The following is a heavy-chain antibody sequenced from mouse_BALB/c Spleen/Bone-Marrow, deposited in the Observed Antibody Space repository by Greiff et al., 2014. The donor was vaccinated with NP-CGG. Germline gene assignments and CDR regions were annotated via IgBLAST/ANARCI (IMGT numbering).Heavy chain of an antibody. J-gene: IGHJ3*01. CDR2: TYPGDGDT. CDR1: GYTFTSYW. CDR3: ARSIYYYGSSPFAY. V-gene: IGHV1-87*01. D-gene: IGHD1-1*01. Sequence: VQLQESGAELARPGASVKLSCKASGYTFTSYWMQWVKQRPGQGLEWIGATYPGDGDTRYTQKFKGKATLTADKSSSTAYMQLISLASEDSAVYYCARSIYYYGSSPFAYWGQGTLVTFSA.